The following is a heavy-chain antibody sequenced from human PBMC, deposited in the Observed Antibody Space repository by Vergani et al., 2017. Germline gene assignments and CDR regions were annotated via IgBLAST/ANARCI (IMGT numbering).Heavy chain of an antibody. V-gene: IGHV2-5*01. Sequence: QITLKESDPTLVKPTQTLTLTCTFSGFSLSSSGVGVGWLRQPPGKALQWLALIYWNDDKRYSPSLKSRLTISKDTSKSQVVLTMTNMDPVDTATYYCARIHVTWADFWSGPNYYYYYGMDVWGQGTTVTVSS. J-gene: IGHJ6*02. CDR1: GFSLSSSGVG. CDR3: ARIHVTWADFWSGPNYYYYYGMDV. CDR2: IYWNDDK. D-gene: IGHD3-3*01.